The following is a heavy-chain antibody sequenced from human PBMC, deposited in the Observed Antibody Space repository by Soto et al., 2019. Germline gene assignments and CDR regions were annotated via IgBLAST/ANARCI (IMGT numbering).Heavy chain of an antibody. CDR2: IYFSGST. CDR3: ARGRGSGSYGEFDY. J-gene: IGHJ4*02. CDR1: GGSISSGGYY. V-gene: IGHV4-31*03. Sequence: QVQLQESGPGLVKPSQTLSLTCTGSGGSISSGGYYWSWIRQHPGKGLEWIGYIYFSGSTYYNPSLKSRVTISVDTSKNQFSLNLSSVTAADTAVYYCARGRGSGSYGEFDYWGQGTLVTVSS. D-gene: IGHD1-26*01.